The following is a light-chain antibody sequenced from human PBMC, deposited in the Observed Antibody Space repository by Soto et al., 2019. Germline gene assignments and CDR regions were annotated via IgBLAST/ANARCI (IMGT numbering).Light chain of an antibody. Sequence: DIQMTQSPSTLSASVGDRVTITCRASQSISSWLAWYQQKPGKAPKLLIYKASSLESGVPSRFSGSGSGTDFTLTINSLQPEDFATYYCQQLNSYPITFGQGTRLEIK. J-gene: IGKJ5*01. CDR3: QQLNSYPIT. V-gene: IGKV1-5*03. CDR2: KAS. CDR1: QSISSW.